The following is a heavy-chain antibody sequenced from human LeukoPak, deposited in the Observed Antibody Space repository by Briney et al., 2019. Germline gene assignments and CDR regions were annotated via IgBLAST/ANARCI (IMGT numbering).Heavy chain of an antibody. Sequence: PGGSLRLSCAASGFTFSSYAMHWVRQAPGKGLEYVSAITNNGGSTYYADSVKGRFTISRDNSKNTLYLQMSSLRTEDTAVYYCVKGPCSGGSCYLGYWGQGTLVTVSS. CDR3: VKGPCSGGSCYLGY. CDR1: GFTFSSYA. CDR2: ITNNGGST. J-gene: IGHJ4*02. V-gene: IGHV3-64D*09. D-gene: IGHD2-15*01.